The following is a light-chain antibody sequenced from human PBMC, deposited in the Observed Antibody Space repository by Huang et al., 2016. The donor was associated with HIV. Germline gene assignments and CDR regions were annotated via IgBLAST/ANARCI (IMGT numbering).Light chain of an antibody. CDR2: GAS. Sequence: EIVMTQSPATLSVSPGERATLSCRASQSINNNFAWYQQKPGQAPRLLICGASTRATDIPARFSGSGSGKEFTLTINSLQSEDSAVYYCQQYDNWPETFGQGTKLEIK. V-gene: IGKV3-15*01. CDR3: QQYDNWPET. CDR1: QSINNN. J-gene: IGKJ2*01.